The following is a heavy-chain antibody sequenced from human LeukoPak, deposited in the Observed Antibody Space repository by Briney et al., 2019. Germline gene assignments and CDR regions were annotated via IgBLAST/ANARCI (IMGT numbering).Heavy chain of an antibody. V-gene: IGHV3-21*01. D-gene: IGHD1-1*01. CDR2: INSGSTYT. Sequence: GGSLRLSCAASGFTFSSYMMNWVRQAPGKGLEWVSSINSGSTYTYYTESVKGRFTVSRDDAKNSLFLQMNSLRAEDTAIYYCARSLTTLTYEGYWGQGTLVTVSS. J-gene: IGHJ4*02. CDR3: ARSLTTLTYEGY. CDR1: GFTFSSYM.